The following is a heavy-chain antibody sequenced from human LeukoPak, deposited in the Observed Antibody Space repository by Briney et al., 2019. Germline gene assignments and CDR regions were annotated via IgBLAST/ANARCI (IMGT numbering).Heavy chain of an antibody. Sequence: ASVKVSCKASGYTFSSYASSWVRQAPGQGLEGMGWITTDKGNTNYAQKFQGRVTQTTDTSTSTAYMELRSLRPDDTAVYYCARRSGTYSDFDYWGQGTLVTVSS. V-gene: IGHV1-18*01. CDR2: ITTDKGNT. D-gene: IGHD1-26*01. J-gene: IGHJ4*02. CDR1: GYTFSSYA. CDR3: ARRSGTYSDFDY.